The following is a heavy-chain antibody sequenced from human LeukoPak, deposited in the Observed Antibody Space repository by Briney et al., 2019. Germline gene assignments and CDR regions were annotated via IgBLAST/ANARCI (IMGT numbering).Heavy chain of an antibody. D-gene: IGHD4-17*01. CDR2: ISGTSRSTYI. J-gene: IGHJ4*02. V-gene: IGHV3-21*01. CDR3: ARPSINDYGDFGY. Sequence: GGSLRLSCAASGFTFSTYNMHWVRQAPGKGLEWASSISGTSRSTYIYYADSVKGRFTISRDNAENSLYLQMNSLRAEDTAVYYCARPSINDYGDFGYWGQGTLVTVSS. CDR1: GFTFSTYN.